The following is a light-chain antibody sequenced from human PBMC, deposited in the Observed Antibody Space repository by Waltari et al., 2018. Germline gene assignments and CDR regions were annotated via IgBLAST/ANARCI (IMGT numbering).Light chain of an antibody. Sequence: DIQMTQSPSSLSASVGDRVTITCRASQSISSYLNWYQQKPGKAHKLLIYAASSLQSGVPSRFSGSGSGTDFTLTISSLQPEDFATYYCQQSYSTFSTFGGGTKVEIK. CDR3: QQSYSTFST. CDR2: AAS. J-gene: IGKJ4*01. V-gene: IGKV1-39*01. CDR1: QSISSY.